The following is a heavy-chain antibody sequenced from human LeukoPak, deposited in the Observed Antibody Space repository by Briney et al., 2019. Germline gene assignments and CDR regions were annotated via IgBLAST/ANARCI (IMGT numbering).Heavy chain of an antibody. CDR2: INPNSGGT. CDR1: GYTFTGYY. D-gene: IGHD5-24*01. CDR3: AREGGPRDGYNTPFDY. V-gene: IGHV1-2*02. J-gene: IGHJ4*02. Sequence: GASVKVSCKASGYTFTGYYMHWVRQAPGQGLEWMGWINPNSGGTNYAQKFQGRVTMTGDTSISTAYMELSRLRSDDTAVYYCAREGGPRDGYNTPFDYWGQGTLVTVSS.